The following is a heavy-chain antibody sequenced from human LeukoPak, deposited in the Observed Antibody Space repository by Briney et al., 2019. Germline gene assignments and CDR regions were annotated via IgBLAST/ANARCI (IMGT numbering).Heavy chain of an antibody. D-gene: IGHD3-3*01. Sequence: QTGGSLRLSCAASGFTFSSYAMHWVRQAPGKGLEWVAVISYDGSNKYYADSVKGRFTISRDNSKNTLYLQMNSLRAEDTAVYYTIFRTPVLDYWGQGTLVTVSS. CDR1: GFTFSSYA. J-gene: IGHJ4*02. V-gene: IGHV3-30-3*01. CDR3: IFRTPVLDY. CDR2: ISYDGSNK.